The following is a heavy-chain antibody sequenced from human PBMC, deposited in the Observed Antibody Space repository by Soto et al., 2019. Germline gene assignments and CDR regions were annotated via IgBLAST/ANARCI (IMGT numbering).Heavy chain of an antibody. CDR2: IIPIFGTA. J-gene: IGHJ6*01. D-gene: IGHD3-22*01. CDR1: GGTFSSYA. CDR3: ARMEHSSGYPPDYYYYYGLEV. V-gene: IGHV1-69*13. Sequence: SVKASCKASGGTFSSYAISWVRQAPGQVLEGMGGIIPIFGTANYAQKFQGRVTITADESAITSYMELSSLRSEDTAVYYCARMEHSSGYPPDYYYYYGLEVWGQGTTVTVSS.